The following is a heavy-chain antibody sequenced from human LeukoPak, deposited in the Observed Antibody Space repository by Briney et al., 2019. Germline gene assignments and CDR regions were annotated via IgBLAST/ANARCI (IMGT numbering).Heavy chain of an antibody. CDR3: ARRSDSGSDDGEDYFDY. V-gene: IGHV4-39*01. Sequence: SETLSLACTVSGGSIYSTSFYWGWIRQPPGKGLEWIGSMYYDGSTYYNPSLESRVTISVDTSKNQFSLKLTSVTAADTAVYFCARRSDSGSDDGEDYFDYWGRGTLVTVSS. J-gene: IGHJ4*02. D-gene: IGHD1-26*01. CDR1: GGSIYSTSFY. CDR2: MYYDGST.